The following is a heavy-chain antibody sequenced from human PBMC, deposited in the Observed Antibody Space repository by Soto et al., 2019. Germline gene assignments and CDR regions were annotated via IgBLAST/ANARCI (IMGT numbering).Heavy chain of an antibody. Sequence: QVQLQQWGAGLLKPSETLSLTCAVYGGSFSGYYWSWIRQPPGKGLEWIGEINHSGSTNYNPSLKSRVHISVDTSKNQFSLKLSSVTAADTAVYYCARGNRAMVKDPRAYYFDYWGQGTLVTVSS. D-gene: IGHD5-18*01. CDR3: ARGNRAMVKDPRAYYFDY. CDR1: GGSFSGYY. J-gene: IGHJ4*02. CDR2: INHSGST. V-gene: IGHV4-34*01.